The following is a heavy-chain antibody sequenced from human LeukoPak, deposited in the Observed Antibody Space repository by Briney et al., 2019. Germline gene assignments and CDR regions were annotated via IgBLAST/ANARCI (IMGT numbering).Heavy chain of an antibody. CDR1: GFSFSTLS. Sequence: GGSLRLSCSASGFSFSTLSMNLVRQAPGKGLELVSSISSSSSDIYYPNSVKGRFTISRDNAKNSLYLQMYSLRAEDTAVYYCARYYYDSSGHSCDYWGQGTLVTVSS. J-gene: IGHJ4*02. CDR3: ARYYYDSSGHSCDY. CDR2: ISSSSSDI. D-gene: IGHD3-22*01. V-gene: IGHV3-21*01.